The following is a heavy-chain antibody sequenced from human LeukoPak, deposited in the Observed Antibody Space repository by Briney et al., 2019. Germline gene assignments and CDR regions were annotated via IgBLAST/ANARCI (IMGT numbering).Heavy chain of an antibody. CDR3: ARFRHIAVAGTPHFDY. CDR1: GYTFTDSY. J-gene: IGHJ4*02. Sequence: ASVKVSCKASGYTFTDSYMHWVRQAPGQGLEWMGWINPKTGGTNYAQRFQGRVTMTRDTSINTAYMELSSLKSNDTAIYYCARFRHIAVAGTPHFDYWGQGPLVTVSS. D-gene: IGHD6-19*01. V-gene: IGHV1-2*02. CDR2: INPKTGGT.